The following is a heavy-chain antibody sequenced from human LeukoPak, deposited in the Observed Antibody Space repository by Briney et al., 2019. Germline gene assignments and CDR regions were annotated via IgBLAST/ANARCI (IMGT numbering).Heavy chain of an antibody. J-gene: IGHJ4*02. CDR2: ISVYNGHT. CDR1: GYSFNNYG. CDR3: ARYQWVQRYDY. Sequence: GASVKVSCKGSGYSFNNYGITWVRQAPGQGLEWMGWISVYNGHTDYAQNFRGRVTMTIDTSTSTAFMELRSLRSDDTAVYYCARYQWVQRYDYWGQGTRVTVSS. V-gene: IGHV1-18*01. D-gene: IGHD1-1*01.